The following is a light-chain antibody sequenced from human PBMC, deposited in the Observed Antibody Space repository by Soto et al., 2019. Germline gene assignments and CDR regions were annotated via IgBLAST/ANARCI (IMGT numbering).Light chain of an antibody. V-gene: IGLV1-44*01. CDR2: SNN. CDR1: SSNIGSNT. CDR3: AAWDDSLNTV. Sequence: QSVLTQPPSASGTPGQRVTISCSGSSSNIGSNTVNWYQQLPGTAPKLLIYSNNQRPSGVPDRFSGSQSGTSASLAISGLQSEDEADYYCAAWDDSLNTVFGGGTKLTVL. J-gene: IGLJ2*01.